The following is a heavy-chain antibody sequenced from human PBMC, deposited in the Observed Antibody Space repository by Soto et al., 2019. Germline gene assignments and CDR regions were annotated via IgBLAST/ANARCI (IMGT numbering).Heavy chain of an antibody. J-gene: IGHJ5*02. D-gene: IGHD6-13*01. CDR2: IIPLFGTT. Sequence: QVQLVQSGSEVKMPGSSVKVSCKTSGGTFSRHAINWVRQAPGQGLEWMGGIIPLFGTTNYAQKFKGRVTISAEESTSTAYMELSSLTSEDAAVYYCARAAIHGSSWYFWFDTWGQGTLVTVSS. CDR3: ARAAIHGSSWYFWFDT. V-gene: IGHV1-69*01. CDR1: GGTFSRHA.